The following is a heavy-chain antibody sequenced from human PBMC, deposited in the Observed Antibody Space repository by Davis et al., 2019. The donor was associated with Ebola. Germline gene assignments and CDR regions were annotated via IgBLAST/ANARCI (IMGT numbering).Heavy chain of an antibody. CDR2: ISSSSSYI. D-gene: IGHD6-13*01. Sequence: GESLKISCAASGFTFSSYVMNWVRQAPGKGLDWVSSISSSSSYIYYADSVKGRFTISRDNAKNSLYLQMNSLRAEDTAVYYCAGGISSSWYFRWGQGTLVTVSS. V-gene: IGHV3-21*01. CDR1: GFTFSSYV. CDR3: AGGISSSWYFR. J-gene: IGHJ4*02.